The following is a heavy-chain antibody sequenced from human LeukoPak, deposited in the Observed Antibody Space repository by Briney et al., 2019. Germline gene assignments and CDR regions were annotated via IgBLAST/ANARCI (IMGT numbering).Heavy chain of an antibody. CDR1: GFNFSSNS. V-gene: IGHV3-21*04. CDR2: ISSTSNYI. Sequence: GGSLRLSCAASGFNFSSNSMHWVRQAPGKGLEWVSSISSTSNYIYYADSVKGRFTISRDNTKNSLYLQMNSLRAEDTAVYYCAKGDYDSSGYLLTYYFDYWGQGTLVTVSS. D-gene: IGHD3-22*01. J-gene: IGHJ4*02. CDR3: AKGDYDSSGYLLTYYFDY.